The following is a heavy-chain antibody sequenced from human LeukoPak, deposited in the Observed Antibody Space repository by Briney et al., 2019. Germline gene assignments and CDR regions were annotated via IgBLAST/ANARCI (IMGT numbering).Heavy chain of an antibody. Sequence: ASVKVSCKASGYTFTSYYTHWVRQAPGQGLEWMGIINPSGGSTSYAQKFQGRVTMTRDMSTSTVYMELSSLRSEDTAVYYCASHSGSYLAYYYYYMDVWGKGTTVTVSS. V-gene: IGHV1-46*01. CDR1: GYTFTSYY. J-gene: IGHJ6*03. D-gene: IGHD1-26*01. CDR2: INPSGGST. CDR3: ASHSGSYLAYYYYYMDV.